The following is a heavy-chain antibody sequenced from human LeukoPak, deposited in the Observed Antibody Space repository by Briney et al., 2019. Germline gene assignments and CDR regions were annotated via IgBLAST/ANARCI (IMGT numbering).Heavy chain of an antibody. D-gene: IGHD7-27*01. V-gene: IGHV1-8*02. J-gene: IGHJ4*02. CDR3: ARGPPNWGYDY. CDR1: GYTFTSYG. Sequence: GASVKVSCKASGYTFTSYGISWVRQVTGQGLEWMGWMSPNSGHTGYAQKFQGRVTMTRSTSMNTAYMELSSLKSEDTAVYFCARGPPNWGYDYWGQGTLVTVSS. CDR2: MSPNSGHT.